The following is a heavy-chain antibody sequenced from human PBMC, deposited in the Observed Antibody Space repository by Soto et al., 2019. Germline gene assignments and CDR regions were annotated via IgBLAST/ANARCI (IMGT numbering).Heavy chain of an antibody. Sequence: PGGSLRLSCAASGFTFSSYSMNWVRQAPGKGLEWVSSISSSSSYIYYADSVKGRFTTSRDNAKNSLYLQMNSLRAEDTAVYYCARETGTEWLVRTNYYYMDVWGKGTTVTVSS. V-gene: IGHV3-21*01. J-gene: IGHJ6*03. D-gene: IGHD6-19*01. CDR2: ISSSSSYI. CDR1: GFTFSSYS. CDR3: ARETGTEWLVRTNYYYMDV.